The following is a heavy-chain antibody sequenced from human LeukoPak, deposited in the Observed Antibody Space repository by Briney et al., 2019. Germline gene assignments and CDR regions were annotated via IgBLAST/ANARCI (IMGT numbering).Heavy chain of an antibody. D-gene: IGHD3-3*01. CDR2: IYHSGST. CDR1: GGSISSRNW. Sequence: PSGTLSLTCAVSGGSISSRNWWSWVRQPPGKGLEWIGEIYHSGSTNYNPSLKSRVTISVDKSKNQFSLKLSSVTAADTAVYYCARQDLFGVVSYPNYYYYYMDVWGKGTTVTVSS. V-gene: IGHV4-4*02. J-gene: IGHJ6*03. CDR3: ARQDLFGVVSYPNYYYYYMDV.